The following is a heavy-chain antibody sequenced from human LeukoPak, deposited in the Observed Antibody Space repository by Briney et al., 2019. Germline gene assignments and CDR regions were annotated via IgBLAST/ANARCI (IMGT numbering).Heavy chain of an antibody. CDR1: GFTFSRYG. CDR2: IRYEGSDK. Sequence: GGSLRLSCVASGFTFSRYGMHWVRQAPGKGLEWVAFIRYEGSDKFYADSVKGRFTISRDNSKNTLYLQMNSLRAEDTAVYYCAKIGAVAGHFDYWGQGTLVTVSS. J-gene: IGHJ4*02. D-gene: IGHD6-19*01. CDR3: AKIGAVAGHFDY. V-gene: IGHV3-30*02.